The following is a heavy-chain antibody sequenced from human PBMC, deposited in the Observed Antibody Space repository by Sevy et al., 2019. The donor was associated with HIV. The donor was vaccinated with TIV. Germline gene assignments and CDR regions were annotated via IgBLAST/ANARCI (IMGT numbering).Heavy chain of an antibody. CDR3: ARRGYSYGYIDY. V-gene: IGHV3-30-3*01. CDR2: ISYDGSNK. Sequence: GGSLRLSCAASGFTFSSYAMHWVRQAPGKGLEWVAVISYDGSNKYYADSVKGRFTISRDNSKNPLYLQMNSLRAEDTAVYYCARRGYSYGYIDYWGQGTLVTVSS. D-gene: IGHD5-18*01. CDR1: GFTFSSYA. J-gene: IGHJ4*02.